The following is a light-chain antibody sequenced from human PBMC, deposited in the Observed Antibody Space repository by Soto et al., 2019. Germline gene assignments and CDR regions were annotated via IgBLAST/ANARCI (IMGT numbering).Light chain of an antibody. CDR3: QHYDSYPEA. J-gene: IGKJ1*01. CDR2: KAS. Sequence: QSAATLSVSVDDGDTMACRASQTISSWLAWYQQKPGKAPKLLIYKASTLKSGVPSRFRGSGSGTEFTLTISCLQPDDFSTYYCQHYDSYPEAFGQGTKVDI. CDR1: QTISSW. V-gene: IGKV1-5*03.